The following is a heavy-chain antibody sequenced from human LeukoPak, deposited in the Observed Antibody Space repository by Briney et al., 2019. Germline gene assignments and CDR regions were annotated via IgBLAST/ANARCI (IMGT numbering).Heavy chain of an antibody. CDR3: ARLPYCGADCYPNWFDP. Sequence: GESLKISCKGSGYGSGYSFTSHWIAWVRQMPGKGLEWMGIIYPRDSNTIYSPSFQGQVTISADKSITTAYLQWTSLKASDTAMYYCARLPYCGADCYPNWFDPWGQGTLVTVSS. D-gene: IGHD2-21*02. CDR1: GYSFTSHW. J-gene: IGHJ5*02. V-gene: IGHV5-51*01. CDR2: IYPRDSNT.